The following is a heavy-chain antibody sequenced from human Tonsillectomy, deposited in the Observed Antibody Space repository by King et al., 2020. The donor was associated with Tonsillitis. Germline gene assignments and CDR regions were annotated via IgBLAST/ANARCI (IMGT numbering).Heavy chain of an antibody. V-gene: IGHV3-30*18. J-gene: IGHJ4*02. CDR3: AKIARDGVIVAIWSYFDY. CDR1: GFTFSSYG. Sequence: HVQLVESGGGVVQPGRSLRLSCAASGFTFSSYGMHWVRQAPGKGLEWLAVISYDGSNKFYADSVKGRFTISRDNSKNTLYLQMSSLRAEDTAVYYCAKIARDGVIVAIWSYFDYWGQGTLVTVSS. CDR2: ISYDGSNK. D-gene: IGHD5-12*01.